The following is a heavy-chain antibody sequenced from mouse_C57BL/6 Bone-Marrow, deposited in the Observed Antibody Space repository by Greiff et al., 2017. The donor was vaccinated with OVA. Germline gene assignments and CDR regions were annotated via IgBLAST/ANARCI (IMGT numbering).Heavy chain of an antibody. CDR3: ARGYDYIDY. Sequence: VMLVESGAELARPGASVKLSCKASGYTFTSYGISWVKQRTGQGLEWIGEIYPRSGNTYYNEKFKGKATLTADKSSSTAYMQFSSLTSEDSAIYYCARGYDYIDYWGKAPLSQSPQ. CDR2: IYPRSGNT. J-gene: IGHJ2*01. D-gene: IGHD2-3*01. V-gene: IGHV1-81*01. CDR1: GYTFTSYG.